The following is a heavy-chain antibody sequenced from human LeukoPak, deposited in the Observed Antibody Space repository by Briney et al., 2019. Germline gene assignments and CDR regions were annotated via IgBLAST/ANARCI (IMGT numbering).Heavy chain of an antibody. J-gene: IGHJ4*02. D-gene: IGHD5-24*01. CDR3: AKKSRDGYNPFDY. V-gene: IGHV3-23*01. CDR1: GFTFSRYA. CDR2: VSNSGESP. Sequence: GGSLRLSCAASGFTFSRYAMSWVRQAPGKGLEWVCGVSNSGESPYYANSVEGRFTISRDNSKNTLYLEINSLRAEDTAVYYCAKKSRDGYNPFDYVGQGTLVTVSS.